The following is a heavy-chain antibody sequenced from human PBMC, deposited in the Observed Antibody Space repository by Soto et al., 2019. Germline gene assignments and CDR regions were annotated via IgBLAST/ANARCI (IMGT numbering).Heavy chain of an antibody. Sequence: GASVKVSCKASGYTFTSYGISWVRQAPGQGLERMGWISAYNGNTNYAQKLQGRVTMTTDTSTSTAYMELRSLRSDDTAVYYCAIYYDYVWGSYRFGNDYWGQGTLVTVSS. J-gene: IGHJ4*02. V-gene: IGHV1-18*01. CDR2: ISAYNGNT. CDR3: AIYYDYVWGSYRFGNDY. CDR1: GYTFTSYG. D-gene: IGHD3-16*02.